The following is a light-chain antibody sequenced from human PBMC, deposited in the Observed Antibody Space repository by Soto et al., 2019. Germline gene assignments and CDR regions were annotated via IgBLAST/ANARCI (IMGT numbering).Light chain of an antibody. Sequence: DIQMTQSPSSLAASVGDRVTITCRASQSISSYLNWYQQKPGKAPKLLIYAASSLQSGVPSRFSCSGSVTYFTLTISSLQPEDFATYNCQQSYSTPVFTFGPGTKVDIK. J-gene: IGKJ3*01. CDR2: AAS. CDR1: QSISSY. CDR3: QQSYSTPVFT. V-gene: IGKV1-39*01.